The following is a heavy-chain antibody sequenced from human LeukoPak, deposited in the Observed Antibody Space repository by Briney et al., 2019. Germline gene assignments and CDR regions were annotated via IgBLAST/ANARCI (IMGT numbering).Heavy chain of an antibody. CDR2: IYHSGST. J-gene: IGHJ4*02. CDR3: ARPSYYYGSGSYYYFDY. Sequence: SETLSLTCTVSGYSISSGYYWGWIRQPPGKGLEWIGSIYHSGSTYYNPSLKSRVTISVDTSKNQFSLKLSSVTAADTAVYYCARPSYYYGSGSYYYFDYWGQGTLVTVSS. V-gene: IGHV4-38-2*02. D-gene: IGHD3-10*01. CDR1: GYSISSGYY.